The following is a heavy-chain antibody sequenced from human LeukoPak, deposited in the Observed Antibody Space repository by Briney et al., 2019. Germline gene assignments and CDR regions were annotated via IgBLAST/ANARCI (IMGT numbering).Heavy chain of an antibody. V-gene: IGHV3-74*01. Sequence: GGSLRLSCVASGFTFSTYWIHWVRQAPGKGLVWVSRITNDESSANYAVSVNGRFIISRDNAKSTVYLQMNSLTAEDTAVYYCARDGGAATPYDYWGQGTLVTVSS. J-gene: IGHJ4*02. D-gene: IGHD2-15*01. CDR2: ITNDESSA. CDR1: GFTFSTYW. CDR3: ARDGGAATPYDY.